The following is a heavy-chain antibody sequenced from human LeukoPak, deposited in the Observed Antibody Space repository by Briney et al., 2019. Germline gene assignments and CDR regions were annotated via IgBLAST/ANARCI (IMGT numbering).Heavy chain of an antibody. CDR2: ITSGSSYI. D-gene: IGHD1-26*01. J-gene: IGHJ6*03. CDR3: ARDPYSGSYGNYYYYFMEV. V-gene: IGHV3-21*01. CDR1: GFTFSSYN. Sequence: GGSLRLSCAASGFTFSSYNMNWDRQAPGKGLEWVSSITSGSSYIYYADSVKGRFTISRDNAKNSLYLQMNSLRAEDTAVYYCARDPYSGSYGNYYYYFMEVWGKGTTVTVSS.